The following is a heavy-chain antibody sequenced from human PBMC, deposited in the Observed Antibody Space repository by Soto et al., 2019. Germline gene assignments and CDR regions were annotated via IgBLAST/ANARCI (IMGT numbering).Heavy chain of an antibody. CDR3: ARDKGGSGSYYPPDYFDD. D-gene: IGHD3-10*01. CDR2: IYYSGST. Sequence: SETLSLTCTVSGGSISSGGYYWSWIRQHPGKGLEWIGYIYYSGSTYYNPSLKSRVTISVDTSKNQFSLKPSSVTAADTAVYYCARDKGGSGSYYPPDYFDDWGQGTLVTVSS. J-gene: IGHJ4*02. CDR1: GGSISSGGYY. V-gene: IGHV4-31*03.